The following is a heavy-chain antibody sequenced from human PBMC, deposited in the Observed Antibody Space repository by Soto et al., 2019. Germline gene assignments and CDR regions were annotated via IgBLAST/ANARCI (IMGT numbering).Heavy chain of an antibody. CDR3: AKEDGKRRTNYYYGMDV. CDR1: GFTFSSYG. J-gene: IGHJ6*02. D-gene: IGHD1-1*01. CDR2: ISYDGSNK. Sequence: GGSLRLSCAASGFTFSSYGMHWVRQAPGKGLEWVAVISYDGSNKYYADSVKGRFTISRDNSKNTLYLQMNSLRAEDTAVYYCAKEDGKRRTNYYYGMDVWGQGTTVTVSS. V-gene: IGHV3-30*18.